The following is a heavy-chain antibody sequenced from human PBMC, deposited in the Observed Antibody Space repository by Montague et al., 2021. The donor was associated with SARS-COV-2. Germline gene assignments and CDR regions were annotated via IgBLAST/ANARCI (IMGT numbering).Heavy chain of an antibody. CDR1: GGSISSSSHY. J-gene: IGHJ6*02. CDR2: IYYSGST. V-gene: IGHV4-39*07. D-gene: IGHD2-15*01. Sequence: SETLSLTCTVSGGSISSSSHYWGWIRPPPGKGLEWIGTIYYSGSTYYNASLKSRVIISVDTSRNQFSLNLSSVTAADTAVYYCARGYCSGSGCYYYYGMDVWGQGTTVTVSS. CDR3: ARGYCSGSGCYYYYGMDV.